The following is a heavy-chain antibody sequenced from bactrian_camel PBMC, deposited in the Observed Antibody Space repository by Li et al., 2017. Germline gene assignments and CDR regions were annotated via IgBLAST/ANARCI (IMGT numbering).Heavy chain of an antibody. CDR1: YTRRPNY. CDR3: AASWDVTATAALGRISSPEFGY. CDR2: IYTGGGDG. J-gene: IGHJ6*01. V-gene: IGHV3S40*01. Sequence: DVQLVESGGGSVQAGGSLRLSCTYTRRPNYVTWFRQGPGNGREGVASIYTGGGDGYYADGVKGRFTISQDNAKTTVFLQMNTLRPEDSATYRCAASWDVTATAALGRISSPEFGYWGEGTQVTVS. D-gene: IGHD3*01.